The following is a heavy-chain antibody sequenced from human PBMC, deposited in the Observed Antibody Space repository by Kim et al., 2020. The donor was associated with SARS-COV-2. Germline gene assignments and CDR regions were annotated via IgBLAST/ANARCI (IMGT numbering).Heavy chain of an antibody. Sequence: SETLSLTCAVYGGSFSGYYWSWIRQPPGKGLEWIGEINHSGSTNYNPSLKSRVTISVDTSKNQFSLKLSSVTAADTAVYYCARGISLQRGVAARGLPFDYWGQGTLVTVSS. CDR3: ARGISLQRGVAARGLPFDY. D-gene: IGHD6-6*01. J-gene: IGHJ4*02. CDR2: INHSGST. CDR1: GGSFSGYY. V-gene: IGHV4-34*01.